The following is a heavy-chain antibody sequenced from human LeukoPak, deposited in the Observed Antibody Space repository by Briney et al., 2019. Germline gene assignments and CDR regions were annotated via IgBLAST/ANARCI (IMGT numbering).Heavy chain of an antibody. V-gene: IGHV4-61*02. CDR3: ARDIRSYDILTGYYWRHDY. CDR1: GGSISSGSYY. CDR2: IYTSGST. D-gene: IGHD3-9*01. J-gene: IGHJ4*02. Sequence: SETLSLTCTVSGGSISSGSYYWSWIRQPAGKGLEWIGRIYTSGSTNYNPSLKSRVTISVDTSKNQFSLKLSSVTAADTAVYYCARDIRSYDILTGYYWRHDYWGQGTLVTVSS.